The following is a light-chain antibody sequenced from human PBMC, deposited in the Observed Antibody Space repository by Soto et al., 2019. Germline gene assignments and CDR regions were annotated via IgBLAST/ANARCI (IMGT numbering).Light chain of an antibody. Sequence: EIVLTQSPATLSLSPGERATLSCRASQSVSSYLAWYQQKPGQAPRLLIYDASNRATGIPARFSGSGSGTADTPTIISLEPEDVSVYYCQQRSNWPPITFGQGTRLEIK. J-gene: IGKJ5*01. CDR3: QQRSNWPPIT. CDR2: DAS. CDR1: QSVSSY. V-gene: IGKV3-11*01.